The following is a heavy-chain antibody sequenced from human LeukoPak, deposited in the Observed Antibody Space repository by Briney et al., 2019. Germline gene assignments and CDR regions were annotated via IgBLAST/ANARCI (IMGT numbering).Heavy chain of an antibody. D-gene: IGHD5-18*01. V-gene: IGHV3-74*01. CDR1: GFTFSSYW. J-gene: IGHJ3*02. CDR3: ATLDTAMVTEGEGGAAFDI. CDR2: INTDGSST. Sequence: GGSLRLSCAASGFTFSSYWMHWVRQAPGKGLVWVSRINTDGSSTSYADSVKGRFTISRDNAKNTLYLQMNSLRAEDTAGYYCATLDTAMVTEGEGGAAFDIWGQGTMVTVSS.